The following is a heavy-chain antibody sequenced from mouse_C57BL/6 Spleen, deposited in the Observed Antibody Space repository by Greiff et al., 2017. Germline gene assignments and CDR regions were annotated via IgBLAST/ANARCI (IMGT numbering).Heavy chain of an antibody. CDR2: INPSSGYT. CDR1: GYTFTSYT. V-gene: IGHV1-4*01. D-gene: IGHD1-3*01. CDR3: ARRGLNSNDAMDY. Sequence: QVQLKESGAELARPGASVKMSCKASGYTFTSYTMHWVKQRPGQGLEWIGYINPSSGYTKYNQKFKDKATLTADKSSSTAYMQLSSLTSEDSAVYYCARRGLNSNDAMDYWGQGTTVTVSS. J-gene: IGHJ4*01.